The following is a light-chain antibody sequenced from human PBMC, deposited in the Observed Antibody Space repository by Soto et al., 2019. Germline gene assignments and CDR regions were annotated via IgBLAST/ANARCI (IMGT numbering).Light chain of an antibody. J-gene: IGKJ1*01. CDR2: KVS. CDR1: QSLVYSDGNTY. CDR3: MQGTHWPGWT. V-gene: IGKV2-30*01. Sequence: DVVMTQSPLSLPVTLGQPASISCRSSQSLVYSDGNTYLNWFQQRPGQSPRRLIYKVSNRDSGVPDKFSGSGSGTDFTLKISRVEAEDVGVYSCMQGTHWPGWTFGQGTNVEIK.